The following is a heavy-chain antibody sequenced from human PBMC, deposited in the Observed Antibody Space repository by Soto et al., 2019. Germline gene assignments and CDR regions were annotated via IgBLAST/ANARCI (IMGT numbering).Heavy chain of an antibody. CDR1: GYSFTSYW. CDR2: IYPGDSDT. Sequence: LGESLKISCKGSGYSFTSYWIGWVRQMPGKGLEWMGTIYPGDSDTRYSPSFQGQVTISADKSISTAYLQWSSLKASDTAMYYCARAGIAVAATPYYYYMDVWGKGTTVTVSS. V-gene: IGHV5-51*01. CDR3: ARAGIAVAATPYYYYMDV. J-gene: IGHJ6*03. D-gene: IGHD6-19*01.